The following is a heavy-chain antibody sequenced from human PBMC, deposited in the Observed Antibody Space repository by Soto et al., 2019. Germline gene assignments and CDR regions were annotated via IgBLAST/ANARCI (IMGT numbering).Heavy chain of an antibody. D-gene: IGHD7-27*01. CDR3: VRGNWGYAFDI. Sequence: GGSLRLSCAASGFTVSSDYMSWVRQAPGKGLEWVSVIHSGGGTNYADSVKGRFTISRDNSKNTLYLQMNSLRAEDMAVYYCVRGNWGYAFDIWGQGTMVTV. J-gene: IGHJ3*02. V-gene: IGHV3-53*01. CDR1: GFTVSSDY. CDR2: IHSGGGT.